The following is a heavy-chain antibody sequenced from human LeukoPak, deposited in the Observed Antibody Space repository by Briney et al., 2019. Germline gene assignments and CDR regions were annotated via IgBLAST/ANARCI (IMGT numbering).Heavy chain of an antibody. D-gene: IGHD5/OR15-5a*01. CDR1: GGSISSSSYY. Sequence: SETLSLXCTVSGGSISSSSYYWGWIRQPPEKGLEWIGSIYYSGITYYNPSLKSRVTISVDTSKNQFSLKLYSVTAADTAVYYCARRVYPYYFDYWGQGTLVTVSS. V-gene: IGHV4-39*01. J-gene: IGHJ4*02. CDR2: IYYSGIT. CDR3: ARRVYPYYFDY.